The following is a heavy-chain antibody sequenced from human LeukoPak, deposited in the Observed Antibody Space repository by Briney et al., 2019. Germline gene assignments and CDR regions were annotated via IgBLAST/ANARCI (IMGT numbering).Heavy chain of an antibody. V-gene: IGHV1-2*02. CDR1: GYTFTGKY. CDR2: INPNSGGT. D-gene: IGHD3-22*01. J-gene: IGHJ4*02. CDR3: ARGYYYDSSGYFDLDY. Sequence: GASVKVSCKASGYTFTGKYMHWVRQAPGQGLEWMGWINPNSGGTNYAQRFQGRVTMTRDTSISTAYMEVSRLRSDDTAVYYCARGYYYDSSGYFDLDYWGQGTLVTVSS.